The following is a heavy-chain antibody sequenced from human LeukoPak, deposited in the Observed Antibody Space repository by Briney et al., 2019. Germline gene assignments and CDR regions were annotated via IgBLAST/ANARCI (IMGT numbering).Heavy chain of an antibody. Sequence: SGPTLVKPTQTLTMTCSFSGFSLTTSGVGVAWTRQPPGKALEWLALIYWDADKRYSPSLQTRLTITKDTSKNQVVLTLTNMDPVDTGTYYCARHMVGTTHYFFDYWGQGTLVTVSS. J-gene: IGHJ4*02. CDR1: GFSLTTSGVG. V-gene: IGHV2-5*02. CDR2: IYWDADK. D-gene: IGHD1-7*01. CDR3: ARHMVGTTHYFFDY.